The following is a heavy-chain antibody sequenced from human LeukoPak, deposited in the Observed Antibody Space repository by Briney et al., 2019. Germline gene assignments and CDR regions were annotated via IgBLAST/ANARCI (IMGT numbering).Heavy chain of an antibody. CDR2: IFYGGSA. V-gene: IGHV4-61*10. J-gene: IGHJ5*02. D-gene: IGHD2-8*01. CDR1: GGSISSGSYY. Sequence: SETLSLTCTVSGGSISSGSYYWSWIRQPAGKGLEWIGYIFYGGSANYNPSLKGRVTMSVQTSNNQFSLKLTSVTAADTALYYCARHPSRVYWFDPWGQGTLVTVSS. CDR3: ARHPSRVYWFDP.